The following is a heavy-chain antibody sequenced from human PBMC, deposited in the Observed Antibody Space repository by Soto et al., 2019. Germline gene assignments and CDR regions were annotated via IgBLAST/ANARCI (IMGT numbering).Heavy chain of an antibody. CDR3: TTGTSSNWTTDFDY. J-gene: IGHJ4*02. CDR2: IKSKTDGGTT. V-gene: IGHV3-15*01. CDR1: GFTFSNAW. D-gene: IGHD6-13*01. Sequence: GGSLRLSCAASGFTFSNAWMSWVRQAPGKGLEWVGRIKSKTDGGTTDYAAPVKGRFTISRDDSKNTLYLQMNSLKTEDTAVYYCTTGTSSNWTTDFDYWGQGTLVTVS.